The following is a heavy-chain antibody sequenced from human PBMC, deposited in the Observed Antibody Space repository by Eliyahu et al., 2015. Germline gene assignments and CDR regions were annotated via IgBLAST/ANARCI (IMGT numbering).Heavy chain of an antibody. Sequence: EVQLVESGGGLVXPGGSLRLSCXAXXXTFSNYWMSWVRQAPGTGLEWVANIKQDGSEKYYVDSVKGRFTISRDNAKNSLYLQMNSLRAEDTAVYYCARWLKGGNFDYWGQGTLVTVSS. V-gene: IGHV3-7*01. CDR2: IKQDGSEK. CDR3: ARWLKGGNFDY. J-gene: IGHJ4*02. CDR1: XXTFSNYW. D-gene: IGHD3-22*01.